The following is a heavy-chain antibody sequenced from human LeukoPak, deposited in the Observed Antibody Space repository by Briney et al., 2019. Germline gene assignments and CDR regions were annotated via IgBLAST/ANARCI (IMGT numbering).Heavy chain of an antibody. D-gene: IGHD5-18*01. V-gene: IGHV3-30-3*01. J-gene: IGHJ4*02. CDR3: AKDEYSYGIFDY. CDR2: ISYDGSNK. Sequence: GGSLRLSCAASGFTFSSYAMHWVRQAPGKGLEWVAVISYDGSNKYYADSVKGRFTISRDNSKNTLYLQMNSLRAEDTVVYYCAKDEYSYGIFDYWGQGTLVTVSS. CDR1: GFTFSSYA.